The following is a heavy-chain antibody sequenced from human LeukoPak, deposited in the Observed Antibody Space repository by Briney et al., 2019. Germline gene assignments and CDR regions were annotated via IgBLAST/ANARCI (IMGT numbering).Heavy chain of an antibody. CDR3: ARVLKGVVPAAIPDYYFDY. CDR1: GGSLSSSSYY. D-gene: IGHD2-2*01. J-gene: IGHJ4*02. Sequence: SETLSLTCTVSGGSLSSSSYYWGWLRQPPGMGRDGIGSINYSGSTYYNPSLKSRVTISVDTSKNQFSLKLSSVTAADTAVYYCARVLKGVVPAAIPDYYFDYWGQGTLVTVSS. CDR2: INYSGST. V-gene: IGHV4-39*07.